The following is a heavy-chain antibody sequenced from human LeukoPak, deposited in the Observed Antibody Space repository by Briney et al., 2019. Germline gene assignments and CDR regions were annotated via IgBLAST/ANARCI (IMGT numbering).Heavy chain of an antibody. J-gene: IGHJ4*02. CDR1: GGSISSYY. Sequence: SETLSLTCTVSGGSISSYYWSWIRQPPGKGLEWIGYIYYSGSTNYNPSLKSRVTISVDTSKNQFSLKLSSVTAADTAVYYCARGPYTSYGGQGTLVTVSS. CDR2: IYYSGST. CDR3: ARGPYTSY. V-gene: IGHV4-59*12. D-gene: IGHD2-2*02.